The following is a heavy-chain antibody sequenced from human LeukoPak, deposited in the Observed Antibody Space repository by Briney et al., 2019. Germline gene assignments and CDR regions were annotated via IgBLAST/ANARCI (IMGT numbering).Heavy chain of an antibody. CDR3: AREMRPATTTLVAY. Sequence: ASVKVSCKTSGYIFTGHWIHWVRQAPGQGLEWMGFINPNSGNTNYAQKFQGRVTMTRDMSISTAYLELSSLTSDDTAVYYCAREMRPATTTLVAYWGQGTLVTVSS. D-gene: IGHD1-1*01. CDR2: INPNSGNT. CDR1: GYIFTGHW. V-gene: IGHV1-2*02. J-gene: IGHJ4*02.